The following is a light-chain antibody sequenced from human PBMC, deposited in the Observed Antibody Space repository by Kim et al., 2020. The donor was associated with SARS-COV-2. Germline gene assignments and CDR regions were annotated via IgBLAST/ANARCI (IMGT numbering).Light chain of an antibody. CDR2: GAS. J-gene: IGKJ2*01. CDR3: QQYGDSPRT. CDR1: QSVTSNS. Sequence: SPGGRGTPPCRASQSVTSNSLAWYQQSTGRAPPLLIYGASTRAAGIPDRFSGSGSGADFTLTINRLEPDDSAVDYCQQYGDSPRTFGQGTKVEIK. V-gene: IGKV3-20*01.